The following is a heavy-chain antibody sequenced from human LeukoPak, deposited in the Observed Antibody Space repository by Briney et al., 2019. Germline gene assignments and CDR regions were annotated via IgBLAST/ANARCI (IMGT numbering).Heavy chain of an antibody. CDR1: GGSISSYY. V-gene: IGHV4-39*01. J-gene: IGHJ4*02. CDR2: IYYSGST. CDR3: ARHLGDYVWGSYRPKNFDY. D-gene: IGHD3-16*02. Sequence: SETLSLTCTVSGGSISSYYWGWIRQPPGKRLDWLGRIYYSGSTYYTPSLKSLVTISVDTSKNQFSLKLSSVTAADTAVYYCARHLGDYVWGSYRPKNFDYWGQGTLVTVSS.